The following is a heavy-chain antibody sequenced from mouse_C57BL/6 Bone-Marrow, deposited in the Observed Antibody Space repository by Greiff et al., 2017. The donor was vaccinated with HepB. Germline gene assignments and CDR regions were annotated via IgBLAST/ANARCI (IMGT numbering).Heavy chain of an antibody. CDR1: GYTFTSYG. Sequence: VQLQESGAELARPGASVKLSCKASGYTFTSYGISWVKQRTGQGLEWIGEIYPRSGNTYYNEKFKGKATLTADKSSSTAYMELRSLTSEDSAVYVCAERNIAHLPHYYGSSYYAMDYWGQGTSVTVSS. CDR2: IYPRSGNT. CDR3: AERNIAHLPHYYGSSYYAMDY. J-gene: IGHJ4*01. D-gene: IGHD1-1*01. V-gene: IGHV1-81*01.